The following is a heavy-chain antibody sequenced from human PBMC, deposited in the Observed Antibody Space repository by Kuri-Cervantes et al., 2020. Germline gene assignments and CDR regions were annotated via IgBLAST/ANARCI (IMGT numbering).Heavy chain of an antibody. D-gene: IGHD3-22*01. Sequence: GESLKISCVPSGFTFSNAWMSWVRQAPGKGLEWVGRIKSKRDGGTTDYAAPVKGRFTISRDDSKNTLYLQMNSLKTEDTAVYYCTTGGYYDSSGYLNYFDYWGQGTLVTSPQ. J-gene: IGHJ4*02. V-gene: IGHV3-15*01. CDR1: GFTFSNAW. CDR3: TTGGYYDSSGYLNYFDY. CDR2: IKSKRDGGTT.